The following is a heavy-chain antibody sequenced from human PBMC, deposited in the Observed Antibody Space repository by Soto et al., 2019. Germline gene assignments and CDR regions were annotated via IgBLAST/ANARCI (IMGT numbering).Heavy chain of an antibody. CDR2: IIPIFGTA. V-gene: IGHV1-69*01. J-gene: IGHJ3*02. Sequence: QVQLVQSGAEVKKPGSSVKVSCKASGGTFSSYAISWVRQAPGQEPEWMGGIIPIFGTANYEQKFQGRLTITAEESTRTAYVELSSLRSEDPGVYYCARDADPYYYDSSVYYHDAFDIWGQGTMVTVSS. D-gene: IGHD3-22*01. CDR3: ARDADPYYYDSSVYYHDAFDI. CDR1: GGTFSSYA.